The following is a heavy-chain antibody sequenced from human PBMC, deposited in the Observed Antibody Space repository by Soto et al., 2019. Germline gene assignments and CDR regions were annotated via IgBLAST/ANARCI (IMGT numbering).Heavy chain of an antibody. CDR3: VKFRGRAYHYYYMDV. J-gene: IGHJ6*03. CDR2: GGSGGST. CDR1: GFTFSTYG. Sequence: DVQLLESGGGSVQRGGSLRLSCAASGFTFSTYGMTWVRQAPGKGLEWVSYGGSGGSTYYADSVKGRFTISRDNSKNTLYLQMNSLRAEDTAGYYCVKFRGRAYHYYYMDVWGNGTTVTVSS. V-gene: IGHV3-23*01. D-gene: IGHD3-16*01.